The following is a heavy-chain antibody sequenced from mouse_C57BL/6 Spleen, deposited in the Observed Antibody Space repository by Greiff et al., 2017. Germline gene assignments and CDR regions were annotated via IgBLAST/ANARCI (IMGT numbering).Heavy chain of an antibody. CDR1: GYAFSSSW. Sequence: VQLQQSGPELVKPGASVKISCKASGYAFSSSWMNWVKQRPGKGLEWIGRIYPGDGDTNYNGKFKGKATLTADKSSSTAYMQLSSLTSEDSAVYFCARDYDYDEGASGFDYWGQGTTLTVSS. CDR2: IYPGDGDT. D-gene: IGHD2-4*01. J-gene: IGHJ2*01. V-gene: IGHV1-82*01. CDR3: ARDYDYDEGASGFDY.